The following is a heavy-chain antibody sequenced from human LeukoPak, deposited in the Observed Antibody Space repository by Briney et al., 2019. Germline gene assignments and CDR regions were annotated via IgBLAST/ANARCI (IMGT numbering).Heavy chain of an antibody. CDR3: AEDIRYGDGMDV. Sequence: GGSLRLSCAASGFTFDDYAMHWVRQAPGKGLEWVSGISWNSGSIGYADSVKGRFTISRDNAKNSLYLQMNSLRAEDTALYYCAEDIRYGDGMDVWGQGTTVTVSS. J-gene: IGHJ6*02. CDR1: GFTFDDYA. D-gene: IGHD1-1*01. CDR2: ISWNSGSI. V-gene: IGHV3-9*01.